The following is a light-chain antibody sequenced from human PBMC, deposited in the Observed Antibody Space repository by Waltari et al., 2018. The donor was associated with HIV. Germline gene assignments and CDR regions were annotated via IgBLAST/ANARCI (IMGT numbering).Light chain of an antibody. CDR2: GAS. J-gene: IGKJ5*01. Sequence: EMVLTQSPGTLSLFPGERATLSCRASQSVTSSYLAWYQQKPGQAPRLLIYGASNRATGTPDRFSASGSGTDFTLTISRVEPEDFAVYHCQQYSASPPGVTFGQGTRLEIK. V-gene: IGKV3-20*01. CDR3: QQYSASPPGVT. CDR1: QSVTSSY.